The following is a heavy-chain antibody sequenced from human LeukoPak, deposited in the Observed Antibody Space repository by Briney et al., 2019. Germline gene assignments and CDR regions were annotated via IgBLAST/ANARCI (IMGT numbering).Heavy chain of an antibody. CDR2: INPSDGST. CDR1: GYAFTSYY. V-gene: IGHV1-46*01. D-gene: IGHD6-6*01. Sequence: ASVKVSCKASGYAFTSYYMHWVRQAPGQGLEWMGIINPSDGSTSYAQKFQGRVTMTRDTSTSTVHMELSSLRSEDTAVYYCARGEGIGARRQDVFDIWGQGTMVTVSS. CDR3: ARGEGIGARRQDVFDI. J-gene: IGHJ3*02.